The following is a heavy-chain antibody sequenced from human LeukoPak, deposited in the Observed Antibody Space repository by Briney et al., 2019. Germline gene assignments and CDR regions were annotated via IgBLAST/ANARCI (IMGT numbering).Heavy chain of an antibody. D-gene: IGHD4-11*01. CDR3: ARHTAYTDAFDI. CDR1: RYSFTSYW. CDR2: TYPGDSDT. Sequence: RESLKISCNGSRYSFTSYWIGWMRQMPGKGLEWMGITYPGDSDTRYRPSFQGKVTISADKSSSTAYLQWSRLKASDTAMYYCARHTAYTDAFDIWGQGTMGTVSS. V-gene: IGHV5-51*01. J-gene: IGHJ3*02.